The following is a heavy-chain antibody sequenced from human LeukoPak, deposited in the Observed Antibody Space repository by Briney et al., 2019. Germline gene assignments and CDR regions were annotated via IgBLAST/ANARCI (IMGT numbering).Heavy chain of an antibody. CDR1: GFTFSNAW. CDR2: IQSKTDGGTT. D-gene: IGHD3-22*01. J-gene: IGHJ2*01. CDR3: TAEYDSSGYYPWFFDL. Sequence: GGSLRLSCAASGFTFSNAWMSWVRLAPGRGLEWVGRIQSKTDGGTTDYAAPVKGRFTISRDDSKNTLYLQMNSLKTEDTAVYYCTAEYDSSGYYPWFFDLWGRGTLVTASS. V-gene: IGHV3-15*01.